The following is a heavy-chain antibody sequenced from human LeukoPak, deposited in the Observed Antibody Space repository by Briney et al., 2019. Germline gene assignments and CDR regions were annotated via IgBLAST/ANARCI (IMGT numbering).Heavy chain of an antibody. J-gene: IGHJ4*02. Sequence: SGPTLVKPTQTLTLTCTFSGFSLSTSGVGVGWIRQPPGKALEWLALIFWDDDKRYSPSLKSRLTISKDTSKTQVVLTMTNMDPVDTATYYCAHTRSSWDIDYWGQGTLVTVSS. V-gene: IGHV2-5*02. CDR3: AHTRSSWDIDY. CDR2: IFWDDDK. D-gene: IGHD6-13*01. CDR1: GFSLSTSGVG.